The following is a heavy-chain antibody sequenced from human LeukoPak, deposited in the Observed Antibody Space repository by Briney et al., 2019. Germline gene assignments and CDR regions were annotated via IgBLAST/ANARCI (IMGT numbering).Heavy chain of an antibody. CDR3: ARALGYSYGYFDYYYGMDV. Sequence: PSETLSLTCAVYGGSFSGYYWSWIRQPPGKGLEWIGEINHSGSTNYNPSLKSRVTISVDTSKNQFSLKLSSVTAADTAVYYCARALGYSYGYFDYYYGMDVWGQGTTVTVSS. D-gene: IGHD5-18*01. V-gene: IGHV4-34*01. CDR2: INHSGST. J-gene: IGHJ6*02. CDR1: GGSFSGYY.